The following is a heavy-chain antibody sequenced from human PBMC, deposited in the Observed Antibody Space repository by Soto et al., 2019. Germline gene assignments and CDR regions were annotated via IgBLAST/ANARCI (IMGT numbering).Heavy chain of an antibody. CDR3: ARVKVPAAILGAFDL. Sequence: QVQLVQSGAEMKKPGASVKVSCKASGYTFSTYGITWVRQAPGQGLDWMGWINPFKGDTNSAARFQDRVTMTTDTSTRTAYMELRSFRSDDTAVYYCARVKVPAAILGAFDLWGQGTLVTVSS. CDR1: GYTFSTYG. J-gene: IGHJ3*01. CDR2: INPFKGDT. D-gene: IGHD2-2*02. V-gene: IGHV1-18*01.